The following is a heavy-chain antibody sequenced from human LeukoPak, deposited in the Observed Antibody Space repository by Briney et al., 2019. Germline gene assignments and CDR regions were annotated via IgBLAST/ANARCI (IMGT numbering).Heavy chain of an antibody. CDR2: IYYSGST. Sequence: SETLSLTCTVSGGSISSSSYYWGWIRQPPGKGLEWIGSIYYSGSTHYNPSLKSRVTISVDTSKNQFSLKLSSVTAADTAVYYCARQYYYYDSSGSSPAAPFDIWGQGTMVTVSS. J-gene: IGHJ3*02. CDR3: ARQYYYYDSSGSSPAAPFDI. CDR1: GGSISSSSYY. V-gene: IGHV4-39*01. D-gene: IGHD3-22*01.